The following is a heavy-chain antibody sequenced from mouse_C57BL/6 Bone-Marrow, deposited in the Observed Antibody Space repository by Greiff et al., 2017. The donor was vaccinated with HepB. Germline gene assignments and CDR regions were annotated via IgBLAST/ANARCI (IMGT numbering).Heavy chain of an antibody. CDR1: GFNIKDDY. CDR2: IDPENGDT. J-gene: IGHJ4*01. D-gene: IGHD1-1*01. V-gene: IGHV14-4*01. Sequence: VQLQQSGAELVRPGASVKLSCTASGFNIKDDYMHWVKQRPEQGLEWIGWIDPENGDTEYASKFQGKATITADTSSNTAYLQLSSLTSEDTAVYYCTTYYYGRDYYAMDYWGQGTSVTVSS. CDR3: TTYYYGRDYYAMDY.